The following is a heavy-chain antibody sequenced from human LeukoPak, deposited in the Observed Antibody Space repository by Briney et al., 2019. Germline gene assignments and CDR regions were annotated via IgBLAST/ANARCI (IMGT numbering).Heavy chain of an antibody. CDR2: ISSKAYGGTT. CDR1: GFTFGDYA. J-gene: IGHJ4*02. D-gene: IGHD5-12*01. Sequence: GGSLRLSCTASGFTFGDYAMSWVRQAPGKGLEWVGFISSKAYGGTTEYAASVKGRFTISRADSKSIAYLQMNSLKTEDTAVYYCTRDRGYSGYEYFDYWGQGTLVTVSS. CDR3: TRDRGYSGYEYFDY. V-gene: IGHV3-49*04.